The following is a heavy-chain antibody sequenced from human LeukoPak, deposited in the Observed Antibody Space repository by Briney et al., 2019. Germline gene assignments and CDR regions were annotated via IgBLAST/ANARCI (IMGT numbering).Heavy chain of an antibody. Sequence: SETLSLTCTVSGGSISSGGYYWSWIRQHPGKGLEWIGYIYYSGSTYYNPSLKSRVTISVDTSKNQFSLKLSSVTAAVTAVYYCAGMRDYDSSGYYYFDYWGQGTLVTVSS. CDR1: GGSISSGGYY. CDR3: AGMRDYDSSGYYYFDY. CDR2: IYYSGST. D-gene: IGHD3-22*01. V-gene: IGHV4-31*03. J-gene: IGHJ4*02.